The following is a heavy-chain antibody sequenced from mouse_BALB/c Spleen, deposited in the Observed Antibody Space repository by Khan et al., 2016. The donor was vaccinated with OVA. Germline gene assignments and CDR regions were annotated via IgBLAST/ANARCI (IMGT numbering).Heavy chain of an antibody. V-gene: IGHV1S56*01. CDR2: IYPGNVNT. D-gene: IGHD2-2*01. Sequence: QVQLQQSGPELVKPGASVRISCKASGYTFTSYYIHWVKQRPGQGLEWIGWIYPGNVNTKYNEKFKGKATLTADKSSSTAYMQLSSLTSEDSAVYFCSRWGGNDPSYALDYWGQGTSVTVSS. CDR1: GYTFTSYY. J-gene: IGHJ4*01. CDR3: SRWGGNDPSYALDY.